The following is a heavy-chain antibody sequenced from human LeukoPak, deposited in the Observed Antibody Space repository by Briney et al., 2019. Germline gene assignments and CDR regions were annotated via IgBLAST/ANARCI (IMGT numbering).Heavy chain of an antibody. V-gene: IGHV4-34*01. CDR3: ARVVRGYSYGSWYFDY. D-gene: IGHD5-18*01. Sequence: SETLSLTCAVYGGSFSGYYWSWIRQPPGKGLAWIGEINHSGSTNYNPSLKSRVTISVDTSKNQFSLKLSSVTAADTAVYYCARVVRGYSYGSWYFDYWGQGTLVTVSS. J-gene: IGHJ4*02. CDR1: GGSFSGYY. CDR2: INHSGST.